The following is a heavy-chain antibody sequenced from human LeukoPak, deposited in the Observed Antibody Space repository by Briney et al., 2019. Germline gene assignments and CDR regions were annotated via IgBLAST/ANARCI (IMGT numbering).Heavy chain of an antibody. CDR1: GFTFSSYW. J-gene: IGHJ6*04. CDR3: ARPYSGYDCLDV. CDR2: INSDGSST. D-gene: IGHD5-12*01. Sequence: GGSLRLSCAASGFTFSSYWMHWVRQAPGKGLVWVSRINSDGSSTSYADSVKGRFTISRDNAKNTLYLQMNSLRAEDTAMYYCARPYSGYDCLDVWGKGTTVTVSS. V-gene: IGHV3-74*01.